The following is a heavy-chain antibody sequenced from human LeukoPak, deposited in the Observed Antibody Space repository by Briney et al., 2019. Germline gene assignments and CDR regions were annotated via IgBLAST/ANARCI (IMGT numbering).Heavy chain of an antibody. V-gene: IGHV4-31*03. D-gene: IGHD2-15*01. CDR3: ARERLSLIVLVPYAFDM. Sequence: SETLSLTRTVSGGSISSGGYYWSWIRQHPGKGLEWIGYIYYSGSTYYNPSLKSRVTISVDTSKNQFSLKLSSVTAADTAVYYCARERLSLIVLVPYAFDMWGQGTMVTVSS. CDR2: IYYSGST. CDR1: GGSISSGGYY. J-gene: IGHJ3*02.